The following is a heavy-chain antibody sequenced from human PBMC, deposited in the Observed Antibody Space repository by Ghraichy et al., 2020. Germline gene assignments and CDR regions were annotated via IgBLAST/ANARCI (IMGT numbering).Heavy chain of an antibody. CDR3: ARSGSGSYYNVGY. Sequence: TLSLTCTVSGGSISSGGYYWSWIRQHPGKGLEWIGYIYYSGSTYYNPSLKSRVTISVDTSKNQFSLKLSSVTAADTAVYYCARSGSGSYYNVGYWGQGTLVTVSS. J-gene: IGHJ4*02. CDR1: GGSISSGGYY. D-gene: IGHD3-10*01. V-gene: IGHV4-31*03. CDR2: IYYSGST.